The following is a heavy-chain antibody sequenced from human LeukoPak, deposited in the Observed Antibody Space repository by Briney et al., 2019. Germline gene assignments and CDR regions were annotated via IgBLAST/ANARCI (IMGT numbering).Heavy chain of an antibody. CDR3: ASTYYYDSSGSFDY. CDR1: GGSFSGYY. J-gene: IGHJ4*02. Sequence: SETLSLTCAVYGGSFSGYYWSWIRQPPGKGLEWIGEINHSGSTNYNPSLKSRVTISVDTSKNQFSLKLSSVTAADTAVYYCASTYYYDSSGSFDYWGQGTLVTVSS. CDR2: INHSGST. D-gene: IGHD3-22*01. V-gene: IGHV4-34*01.